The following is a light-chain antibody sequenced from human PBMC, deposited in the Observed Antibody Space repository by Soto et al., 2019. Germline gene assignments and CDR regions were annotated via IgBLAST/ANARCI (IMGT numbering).Light chain of an antibody. CDR1: QGISSY. CDR3: QQLSSYPVT. Sequence: DIQLTQSPSFLSASVRDRVTISCRASQGISSYLSWYQQKPGKAPNLLIYKASTLKSGVPSRFSGSGSGTEFTLTISSLQPEDFATHYCQQLSSYPVTFGGGTKVEIK. V-gene: IGKV1-9*01. J-gene: IGKJ4*01. CDR2: KAS.